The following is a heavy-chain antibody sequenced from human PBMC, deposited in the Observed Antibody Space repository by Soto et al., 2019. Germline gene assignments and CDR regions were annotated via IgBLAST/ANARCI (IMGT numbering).Heavy chain of an antibody. CDR1: GGSFSGYY. D-gene: IGHD2-2*01. CDR2: INHSGST. V-gene: IGHV4-34*01. Sequence: QVQLQQWGAGLLRPSETLSLTYAVHGGSFSGYYWIWIRQPPGKGLEWIGDINHSGSTNYNSSLKSRVTISVDTSKNQLSLKLRSVTAADTAVYYCAREEVPQWFTRGYYGMDVWGQGTTVTVSS. J-gene: IGHJ6*02. CDR3: AREEVPQWFTRGYYGMDV.